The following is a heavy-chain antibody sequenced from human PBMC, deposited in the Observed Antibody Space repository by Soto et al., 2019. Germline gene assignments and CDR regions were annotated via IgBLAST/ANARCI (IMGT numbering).Heavy chain of an antibody. Sequence: EVQLLESGGGLVQPGGSLRLSCAASGFTFNTFDMTWVRQAPGKGLGWVSVIRGADGRTYYADSLKGRITISRDNSKNTLFLQVTSLRVEDTAVYYCVKGAWCDDWGQGTLVTVSS. V-gene: IGHV3-23*01. D-gene: IGHD6-19*01. CDR3: VKGAWCDD. CDR2: IRGADGRT. CDR1: GFTFNTFD. J-gene: IGHJ4*02.